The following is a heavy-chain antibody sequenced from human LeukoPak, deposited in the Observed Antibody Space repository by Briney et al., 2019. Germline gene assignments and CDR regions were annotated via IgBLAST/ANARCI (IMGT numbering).Heavy chain of an antibody. V-gene: IGHV3-23*01. CDR2: ISGSGGST. CDR3: AMSFDFWSGFDY. D-gene: IGHD3-3*01. Sequence: GGSLRLSCAASGFTFSSYAMSWVRQAPGKGLEWVSAISGSGGSTYYADSVKGRFTISRDNAKNSLYLQMDSLRAEDTAVYFCAMSFDFWSGFDYWGQGALVTVSS. J-gene: IGHJ4*02. CDR1: GFTFSSYA.